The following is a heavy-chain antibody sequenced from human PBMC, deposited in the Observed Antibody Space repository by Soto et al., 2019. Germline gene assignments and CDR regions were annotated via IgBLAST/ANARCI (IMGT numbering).Heavy chain of an antibody. J-gene: IGHJ5*02. CDR2: ISPGSRYP. CDR3: VSGVGGGLFDP. CDR1: GFTFGDSY. D-gene: IGHD2-15*01. Sequence: VQLVESGGGLVPPGGSLRLSCAGSGFTFGDSYMSWIRQVPGEGLEWLSYISPGSRYPAYADSVKGRFTISRDHAKRSLYLHMMLLPAEDTAIYYGVSGVGGGLFDPGGQGTMVTVSS. V-gene: IGHV3-11*06.